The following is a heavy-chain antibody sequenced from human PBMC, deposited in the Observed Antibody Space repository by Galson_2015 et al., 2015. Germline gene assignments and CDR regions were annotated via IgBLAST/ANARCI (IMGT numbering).Heavy chain of an antibody. J-gene: IGHJ3*02. CDR2: ISYDGSNK. V-gene: IGHV3-30-3*01. D-gene: IGHD6-13*01. CDR1: GFTFSSYA. Sequence: LRLSCAASGFTFSSYAMHWVRQAPGKGLEWVAVISYDGSNKYYADSVKGRFTISRDNSKNTLYLQMNSLRAEDTAVYYCAREGTSRSWYGAFDIWGQGTMVTVSS. CDR3: AREGTSRSWYGAFDI.